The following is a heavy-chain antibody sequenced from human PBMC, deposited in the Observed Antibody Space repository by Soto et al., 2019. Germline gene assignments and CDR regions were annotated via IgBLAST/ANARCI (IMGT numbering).Heavy chain of an antibody. J-gene: IGHJ6*02. V-gene: IGHV4-4*07. D-gene: IGHD3-3*01. CDR1: GGSISSYY. CDR2: IYTSGNT. Sequence: PSETLSLICTVSGGSISSYYWSWIRQPAGKGLEWIGRIYTSGNTNYNPSLKSRVTMSVDTSKNQFSLKLSSVTAADTAVYYCARDPDIAHGVVNYYYYGMDVWGQGTTVTVSS. CDR3: ARDPDIAHGVVNYYYYGMDV.